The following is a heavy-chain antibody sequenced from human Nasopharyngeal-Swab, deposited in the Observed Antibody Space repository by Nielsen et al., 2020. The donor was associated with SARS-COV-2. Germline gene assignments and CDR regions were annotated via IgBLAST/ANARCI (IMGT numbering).Heavy chain of an antibody. V-gene: IGHV3-73*01. Sequence: VRQAPGKGLEWAGRIRSKANSYATAYAASVKGRFTISRDDSKNTAYLQMNSLKTEDTAVYYCTSRYSYGLWGQGTLVTVSS. D-gene: IGHD5-18*01. CDR2: IRSKANSYAT. CDR3: TSRYSYGL. J-gene: IGHJ4*02.